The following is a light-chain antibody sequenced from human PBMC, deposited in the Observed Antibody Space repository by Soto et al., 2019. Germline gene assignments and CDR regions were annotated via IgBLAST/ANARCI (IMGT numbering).Light chain of an antibody. Sequence: EIVLTQSPATLSLSPGERATLSCRASQSVSSYLAWYQQKPGQAPRLLIYDASNRATGIPARFSGSGSGTDFTLTISSLEPEVFSVYYCQQRSNWPPWTCGQGPKVQIK. CDR2: DAS. CDR1: QSVSSY. V-gene: IGKV3-11*01. J-gene: IGKJ1*01. CDR3: QQRSNWPPWT.